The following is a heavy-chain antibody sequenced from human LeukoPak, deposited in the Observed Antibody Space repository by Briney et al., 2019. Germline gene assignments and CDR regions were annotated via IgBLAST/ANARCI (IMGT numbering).Heavy chain of an antibody. J-gene: IGHJ4*02. Sequence: SETLSLTCTVSGGSISSSSYYWGWIRQPPGEGLEWIGSIYYSGSTYYNPSLKSRVTISVDTSKNQFSLKLSSVTAADTAVYYCARAKEVVGGWNYFDYWGQGTLVTVSS. CDR1: GGSISSSSYY. V-gene: IGHV4-39*07. D-gene: IGHD6-19*01. CDR2: IYYSGST. CDR3: ARAKEVVGGWNYFDY.